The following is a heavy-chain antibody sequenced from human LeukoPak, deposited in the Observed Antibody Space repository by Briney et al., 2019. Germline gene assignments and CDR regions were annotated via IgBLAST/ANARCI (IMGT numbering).Heavy chain of an antibody. CDR3: ARERRVEVAARTTVAFDV. V-gene: IGHV4-34*01. CDR2: INYTGRT. D-gene: IGHD6-19*01. J-gene: IGHJ3*01. CDR1: GGSFTDYH. Sequence: PSETLSLTCAVYGGSFTDYHWSWIRQSPGGRLEWIGEINYTGRTHYKPSLKSRATISIDMSKNQVSLKMTSMAAADTAIYYCARERRVEVAARTTVAFDVWGQGTMVTASS.